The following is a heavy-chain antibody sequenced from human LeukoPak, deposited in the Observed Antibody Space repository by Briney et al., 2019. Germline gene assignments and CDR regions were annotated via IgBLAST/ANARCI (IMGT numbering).Heavy chain of an antibody. J-gene: IGHJ4*02. V-gene: IGHV4-59*08. CDR2: IYYSGST. Sequence: PSETLSLTCTVSGGSITDYYWAWIRQPPGKGLEWIGFIYYSGSTNYNPSLKTRATLSVDTSKNQFSLKLNSVTAADTAVYYCARRGFGEAMEYWGQGTPVAVSS. D-gene: IGHD3-10*01. CDR3: ARRGFGEAMEY. CDR1: GGSITDYY.